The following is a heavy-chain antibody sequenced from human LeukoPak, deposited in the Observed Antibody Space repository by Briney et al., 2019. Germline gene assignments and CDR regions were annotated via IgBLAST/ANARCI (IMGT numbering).Heavy chain of an antibody. CDR3: ARFFMAASFYDY. CDR2: INPSGGST. D-gene: IGHD6-13*01. V-gene: IGHV1-46*01. J-gene: IGHJ4*02. CDR1: GYTFTNYY. Sequence: ASVKVSGKASGYTFTNYYIHWVRQAPGQGLEWMGIINPSGGSTTYAQNFQGRVTMTRDTSTSTVYMELSSLRSEDTAVYYCARFFMAASFYDYWGQGTLVTVSS.